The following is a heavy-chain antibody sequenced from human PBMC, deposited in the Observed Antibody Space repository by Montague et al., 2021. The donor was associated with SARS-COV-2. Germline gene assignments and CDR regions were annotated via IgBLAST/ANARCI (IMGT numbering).Heavy chain of an antibody. CDR1: GGSTSSSSYY. CDR2: IYYSVST. J-gene: IGHJ6*02. D-gene: IGHD6-13*01. V-gene: IGHV4-39*07. CDR3: ARVGRQQLVRLSGMDV. Sequence: SETLSLTCTISGGSTSSSSYYWGWIRQPPGKGLEWIGSIYYSVSTYYNPSLKSRVTISVDTSKNQFSLKLSSVTAADTAVYYCARVGRQQLVRLSGMDVWGQGTTVTVSS.